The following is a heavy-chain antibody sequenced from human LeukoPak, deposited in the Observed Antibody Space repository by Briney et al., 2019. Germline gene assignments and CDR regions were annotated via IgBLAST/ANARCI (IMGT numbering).Heavy chain of an antibody. Sequence: SETLSLTCAVSGGSISSDNWWSWVRRPPGKGLEWIGEIYHRGSTNYNPSLKRRVSISVDKSKNQFSLNLSSVTAADTAVYYCASALPFQLVHWGQGTLVTVSS. CDR2: IYHRGST. CDR3: ASALPFQLVH. V-gene: IGHV4-4*02. J-gene: IGHJ4*02. CDR1: GGSISSDNW.